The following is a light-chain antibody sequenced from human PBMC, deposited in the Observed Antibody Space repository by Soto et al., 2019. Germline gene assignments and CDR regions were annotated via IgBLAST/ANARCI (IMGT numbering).Light chain of an antibody. CDR1: SSNIGAGFD. V-gene: IGLV1-40*01. CDR2: GNN. J-gene: IGLJ1*01. Sequence: QSVLTQSPSVSGAPGQSVSISCTGTSSNIGAGFDVHWYQQVPATAPKLLIYGNNNRPSGVPDRFSGSKSGTSASLAITGLQAEDEADYYCQSYDTNLNGGSVFGTGTKLTVL. CDR3: QSYDTNLNGGSV.